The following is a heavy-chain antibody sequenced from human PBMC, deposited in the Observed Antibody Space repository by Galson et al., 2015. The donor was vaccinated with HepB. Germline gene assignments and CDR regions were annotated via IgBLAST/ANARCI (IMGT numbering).Heavy chain of an antibody. V-gene: IGHV1-46*03. CDR2: INPSGGST. J-gene: IGHJ6*03. CDR3: ARGGTTLDYYYMDV. Sequence: SVKVSCKASGSTFTTYYIHWVRQAPGQGLEWMGVINPSGGSTNYAQKFQGRVAMTRDTSTSTVYMELSSLRSEDTAVYYCARGGTTLDYYYMDVWGKGTTVTVSS. CDR1: GSTFTTYY. D-gene: IGHD1-1*01.